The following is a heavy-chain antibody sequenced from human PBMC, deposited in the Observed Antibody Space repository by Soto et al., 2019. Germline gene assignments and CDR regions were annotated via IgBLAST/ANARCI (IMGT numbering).Heavy chain of an antibody. D-gene: IGHD1-26*01. V-gene: IGHV3-23*01. Sequence: EMQLLESGGDLVQPGGSLRLSCATSGFTFSDHAMHWVRQAPGEGLEWVSGIRGDLVTTPYADSVKGRFTISRDNSKNTLYLQMNSLRAEDTALYYCVKEEKMGVEGFDFWGQGTLVTVSS. CDR2: IRGDLVTT. CDR3: VKEEKMGVEGFDF. J-gene: IGHJ4*02. CDR1: GFTFSDHA.